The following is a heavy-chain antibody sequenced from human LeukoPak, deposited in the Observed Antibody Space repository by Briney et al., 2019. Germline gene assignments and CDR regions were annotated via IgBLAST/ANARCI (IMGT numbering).Heavy chain of an antibody. CDR3: AKTYSDFWSGYYTVDYYMDV. Sequence: GGSLRLSCAASGFTFSSYAMSWVRQAPGKGLEWASAISGSGGSTYYADSVKGRFTISRDNSKNTLYLQMNSLRAEDTAVYYCAKTYSDFWSGYYTVDYYMDVWGKGTAVTVSS. J-gene: IGHJ6*03. D-gene: IGHD3-3*01. CDR2: ISGSGGST. CDR1: GFTFSSYA. V-gene: IGHV3-23*01.